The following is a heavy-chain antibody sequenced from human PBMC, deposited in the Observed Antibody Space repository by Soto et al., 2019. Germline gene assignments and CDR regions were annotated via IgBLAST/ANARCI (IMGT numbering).Heavy chain of an antibody. J-gene: IGHJ6*02. D-gene: IGHD3-16*01. CDR1: GGTFSSYT. Sequence: KVSCKASGGTFSSYTISWVRQAPGQGLEWMGRIIPILGIANYAQKFQGRVTITADKSTSTAYMELSSLRSEDTAVYYCARGVMGGNGMDVWGQGTTVTVSS. CDR2: IIPILGIA. CDR3: ARGVMGGNGMDV. V-gene: IGHV1-69*02.